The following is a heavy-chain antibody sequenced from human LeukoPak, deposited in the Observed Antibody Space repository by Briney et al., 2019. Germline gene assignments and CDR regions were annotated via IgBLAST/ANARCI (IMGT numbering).Heavy chain of an antibody. V-gene: IGHV1-2*06. J-gene: IGHJ4*01. CDR2: IDPNSGGT. D-gene: IGHD5-18*01. CDR3: ARDLGYSFGSVWHKYFDY. CDR1: GYTFSGYY. Sequence: GASVKVSCKASGYTFSGYYLHWVRQAPGQGLEWMGHIDPNSGGTKYPQKFRGRVTMTRDTSTSSAYMELSSLIFDDTAVCYCARDLGYSFGSVWHKYFDYWGHGTLVTVSS.